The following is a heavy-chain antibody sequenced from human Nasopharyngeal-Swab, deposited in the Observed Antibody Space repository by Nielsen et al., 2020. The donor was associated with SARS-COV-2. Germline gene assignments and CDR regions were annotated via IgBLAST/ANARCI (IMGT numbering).Heavy chain of an antibody. J-gene: IGHJ5*02. CDR2: IYYSGST. CDR1: GGSISSGGYY. CDR3: ARDVANYDFWSGSFWFDP. D-gene: IGHD3-3*01. V-gene: IGHV4-31*03. Sequence: SETLSLTCTFSGGSISSGGYYWSWIRQHPGKGLEWIGYIYYSGSTYYNPSLKSRVTISVDTSKNQFSLKLSSVTAADTAVYYCARDVANYDFWSGSFWFDPWGQGTLVTVSS.